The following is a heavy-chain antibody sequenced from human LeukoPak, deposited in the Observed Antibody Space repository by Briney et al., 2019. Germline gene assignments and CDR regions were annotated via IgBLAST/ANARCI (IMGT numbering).Heavy chain of an antibody. CDR2: ISSSSSYI. Sequence: GGSLRLSCAASGFTFSSYSMNWVRQAPGKGLEWVSFISSSSSYIYYADSVKGRFTISRDNAKNSLYLQMNSLRAEDTAVYYCARGSDYYDSSGYFDYWGQGTLVTVSS. D-gene: IGHD3-22*01. J-gene: IGHJ4*02. V-gene: IGHV3-21*01. CDR1: GFTFSSYS. CDR3: ARGSDYYDSSGYFDY.